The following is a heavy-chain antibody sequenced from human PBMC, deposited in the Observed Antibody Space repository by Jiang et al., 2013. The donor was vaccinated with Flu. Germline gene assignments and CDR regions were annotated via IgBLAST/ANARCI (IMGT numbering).Heavy chain of an antibody. V-gene: IGHV1-69*06. CDR1: GGTFSSYA. D-gene: IGHD3-22*01. CDR3: ARGPDSSGYYYFY. J-gene: IGHJ4*02. Sequence: SSVKVSCKASGGTFSSYAISWVRQAPGQGLAWMGGIIPIFGTANYAQKFQGRVTITADKSTSTAYMELSSLRSEDTAVYYCARGPDSSGYYYFYWGQGTLVTVSS. CDR2: IIPIFGTA.